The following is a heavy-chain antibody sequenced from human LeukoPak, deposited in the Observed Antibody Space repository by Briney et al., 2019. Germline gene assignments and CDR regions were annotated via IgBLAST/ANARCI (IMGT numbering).Heavy chain of an antibody. CDR2: IYHSGST. CDR3: ARDRILSLDY. V-gene: IGHV4-39*07. Sequence: SETLSLTCTVSGGSISSSSYYWAWIRQPPGKGLECIGSIYHSGSTNYNPSLKSRVTISVDKSKNQFSLKLSSVTAADTAVYYCARDRILSLDYWGQGTLVTVSS. D-gene: IGHD2/OR15-2a*01. CDR1: GGSISSSSYY. J-gene: IGHJ4*02.